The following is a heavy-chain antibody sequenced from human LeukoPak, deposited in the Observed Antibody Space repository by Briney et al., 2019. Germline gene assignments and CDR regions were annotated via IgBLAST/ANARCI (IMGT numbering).Heavy chain of an antibody. D-gene: IGHD4-17*01. CDR3: ARGNYGDYVFDY. CDR1: GGTFRSYA. CDR2: INPSGGST. V-gene: IGHV1-46*01. J-gene: IGHJ4*02. Sequence: GASVKVSCKASGGTFRSYAITWVRQAPGQGLEWMGIINPSGGSTSYAQKFQGRVTMTRDMSTSTVYMELSSLRSEDTAVYYCARGNYGDYVFDYWGQGTLVTVSS.